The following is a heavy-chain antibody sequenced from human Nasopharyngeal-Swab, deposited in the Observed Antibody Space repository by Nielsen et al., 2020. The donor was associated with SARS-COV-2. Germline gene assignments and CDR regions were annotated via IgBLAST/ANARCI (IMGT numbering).Heavy chain of an antibody. CDR3: ARLESITIFGVVIPTGAFDI. V-gene: IGHV4-61*01. Sequence: SETLSLTCTVSGGSVSSGSYYWSWIRQPPGKGLEWIGYIYYSGSTNYNPSLKSRVTISVDTSKNQFSLKLSSMTAADTAVYYCARLESITIFGVVIPTGAFDIWGQGTMVTVSS. D-gene: IGHD3-3*01. CDR2: IYYSGST. CDR1: GGSVSSGSYY. J-gene: IGHJ3*02.